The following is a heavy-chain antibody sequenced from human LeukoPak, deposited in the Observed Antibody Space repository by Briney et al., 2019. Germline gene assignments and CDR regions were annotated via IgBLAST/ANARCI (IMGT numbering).Heavy chain of an antibody. V-gene: IGHV1-3*01. J-gene: IGHJ4*02. Sequence: ASVKVSCKASGYTFTSYAMHWVRQAPGQRLEWMGWINAGNGNTKYSQKFQGRVTITGDTSASTAYMELSSLRSEDTAVYYCARDRIYGDYALGYWGQGTLVTVSS. D-gene: IGHD4-17*01. CDR2: INAGNGNT. CDR3: ARDRIYGDYALGY. CDR1: GYTFTSYA.